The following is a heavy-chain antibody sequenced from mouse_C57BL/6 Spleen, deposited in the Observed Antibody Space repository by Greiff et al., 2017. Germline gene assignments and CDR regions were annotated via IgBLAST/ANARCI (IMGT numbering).Heavy chain of an antibody. CDR2: ISSGSCTI. D-gene: IGHD2-4*01. J-gene: IGHJ4*01. Sequence: EVKVVESGGGLVKPGGSLKLSCAASGFTFRDYGMPWVRQAPEKGLDWVAYISSGSCTIYSADTVKGRFTITRDNAKNTLFLQMTSLRSEDTAWYYCARPGAIYYDYDEDAMDYWGQGTSVTVSS. CDR3: ARPGAIYYDYDEDAMDY. V-gene: IGHV5-17*01. CDR1: GFTFRDYG.